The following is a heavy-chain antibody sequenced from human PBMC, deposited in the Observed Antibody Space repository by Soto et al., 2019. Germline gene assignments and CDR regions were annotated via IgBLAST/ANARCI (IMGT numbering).Heavy chain of an antibody. CDR1: GFTFSSYW. J-gene: IGHJ4*02. CDR3: ASFAGGYSYGLLVY. D-gene: IGHD5-18*01. CDR2: INSDGSST. Sequence: PGGSLRLSCAASGFTFSSYWMHWVRQAPGKGLVWVSRINSDGSSTNYADSVKGRFTISRDNAKNSLYLQMNSLRDEDTAVYYCASFAGGYSYGLLVYWGQGTLVTVSS. V-gene: IGHV3-74*01.